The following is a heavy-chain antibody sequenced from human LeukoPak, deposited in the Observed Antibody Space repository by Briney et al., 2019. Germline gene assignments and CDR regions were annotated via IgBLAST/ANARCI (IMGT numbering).Heavy chain of an antibody. D-gene: IGHD6-19*01. CDR2: ISSSGSIT. Sequence: GGSLRLSCADSGFSFSSYEMNWVRQAPGKGLEWISYISSSGSITFYADSEKGRFTISRDNARNSLYLQMNSLRAEDTAVYYCASTRSTSDWYTRGFEYWGQGTLVTVSS. CDR1: GFSFSSYE. J-gene: IGHJ4*02. CDR3: ASTRSTSDWYTRGFEY. V-gene: IGHV3-48*03.